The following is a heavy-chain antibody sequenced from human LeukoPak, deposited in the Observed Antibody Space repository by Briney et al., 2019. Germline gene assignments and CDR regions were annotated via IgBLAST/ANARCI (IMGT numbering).Heavy chain of an antibody. D-gene: IGHD6-13*01. J-gene: IGHJ4*02. CDR3: ASLPGYSSGWYEVNY. CDR1: GFTLCRLP. Sequence: GGSLRLSCGPSGFTLCRLPLSWAPPAPGEGREGVSGISGSGGSTHYADSVKGRFTISSDNSRNTLYLQMNSPSAEDTAVYYCASLPGYSSGWYEVNYWGQGTLVTVSS. CDR2: ISGSGGST. V-gene: IGHV3-23*01.